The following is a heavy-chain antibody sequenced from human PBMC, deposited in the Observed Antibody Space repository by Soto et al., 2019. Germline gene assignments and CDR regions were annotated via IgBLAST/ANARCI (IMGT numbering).Heavy chain of an antibody. D-gene: IGHD3-10*02. CDR3: FFFQAEDGIRDVRSVSAFLLNRSSDL. Sequence: GKGLEWVSAISGSGGSTYYADSVKGRFTISRDNSKDTLYLQMNSLRAEDTAVYYCFFFQAEDGIRDVRSVSAFLLNRSSDL. V-gene: IGHV3-23*01. CDR2: ISGSGGST. J-gene: IGHJ2*01.